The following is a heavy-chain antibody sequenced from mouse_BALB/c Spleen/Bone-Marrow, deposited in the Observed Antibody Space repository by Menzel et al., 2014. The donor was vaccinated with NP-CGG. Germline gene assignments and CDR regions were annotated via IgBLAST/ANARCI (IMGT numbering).Heavy chain of an antibody. CDR2: IFPGDSTT. Sequence: VHLVESGVELVKPGASVKLSCKASGNTFTSYDINWVRQRPEQGLEWIGWIFPGDSTTKYNEKFKGKATLTTDESSSTVHMQLSRLTSEDSAVYFCVRSRLRDWYFDVWGAGTTVTISS. J-gene: IGHJ1*01. CDR3: VRSRLRDWYFDV. D-gene: IGHD1-2*01. CDR1: GNTFTSYD. V-gene: IGHV1S56*01.